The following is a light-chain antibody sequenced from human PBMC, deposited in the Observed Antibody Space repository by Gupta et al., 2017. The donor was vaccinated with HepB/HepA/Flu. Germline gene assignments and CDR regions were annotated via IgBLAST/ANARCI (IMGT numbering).Light chain of an antibody. CDR1: QSVLYSSNNKNY. V-gene: IGKV4-1*01. CDR3: QQDDSTPLT. J-gene: IGKJ4*01. Sequence: NVMTQSPDSLAGSLGERATINCKSSQSVLYSSNNKNYLAWYQQKPGQPPKLLIYWASTRESGVPDRFSGSGSGTDFTLTISSLQAEDVAVYYCQQDDSTPLTFGGGTKVEIK. CDR2: WAS.